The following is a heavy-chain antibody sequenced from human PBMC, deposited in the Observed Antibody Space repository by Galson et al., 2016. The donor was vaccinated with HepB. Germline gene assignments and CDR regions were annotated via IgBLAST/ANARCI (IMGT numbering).Heavy chain of an antibody. J-gene: IGHJ6*02. CDR1: GDSVSSNSAA. CDR2: TYYRSKWYN. CDR3: AREFAPYDILTGFLNHGLDV. D-gene: IGHD3-9*01. V-gene: IGHV6-1*01. Sequence: CAISGDSVSSNSAAWHWIRQSPSRGLEWLGRTYYRSKWYNDYAVSVESRIIINPDTPQNQSSLHLNSVTPEDTAVYYCAREFAPYDILTGFLNHGLDVWGQGTTVTVSS.